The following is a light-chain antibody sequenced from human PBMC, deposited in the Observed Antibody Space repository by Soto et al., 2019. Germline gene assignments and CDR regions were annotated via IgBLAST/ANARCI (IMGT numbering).Light chain of an antibody. V-gene: IGKV3-15*01. CDR2: GAS. CDR1: QSVSNN. J-gene: IGKJ4*01. Sequence: EVVMTQSPATLSVSPGDRATVPCRASQSVSNNLAWYQQKPGLAPRLLIYGASTRDTGIPARFSGSGYGTEFTLSISSLQSEDLAVYHCQQYHKWQLAFAGGSKV. CDR3: QQYHKWQLA.